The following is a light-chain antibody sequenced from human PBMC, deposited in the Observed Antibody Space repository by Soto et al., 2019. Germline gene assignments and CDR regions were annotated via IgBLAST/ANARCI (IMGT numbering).Light chain of an antibody. V-gene: IGKV3-20*01. CDR2: GAS. Sequence: IVLTQSPGTLSLSPGERATLSCRASQSVSSSYLAWYQQKPGQAPRLLIYGASSRATGIPDRFSGSGAGTDFTLTIRRLEPEDLAVYYCQQYGSSPWTFGQGTQVDIK. CDR1: QSVSSSY. CDR3: QQYGSSPWT. J-gene: IGKJ1*01.